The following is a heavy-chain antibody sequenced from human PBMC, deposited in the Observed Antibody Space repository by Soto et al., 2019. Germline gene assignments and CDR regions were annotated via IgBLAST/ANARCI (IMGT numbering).Heavy chain of an antibody. V-gene: IGHV4-59*01. J-gene: IGHJ5*02. CDR1: GGSISSYY. CDR3: ARGGVAARKGRWFDP. CDR2: IHYSGST. Sequence: SEPLSLTCTVSGGSISSYYWGWIRQPPGKGLEWIGYIHYSGSTNYNPSLRSRVTISVDTPKNQFSLKVNSMTAADTAIYYCARGGVAARKGRWFDPRGQGTLVTVSS. D-gene: IGHD6-25*01.